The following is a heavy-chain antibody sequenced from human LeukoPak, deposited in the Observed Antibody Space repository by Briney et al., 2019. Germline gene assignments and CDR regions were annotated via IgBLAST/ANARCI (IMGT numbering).Heavy chain of an antibody. J-gene: IGHJ6*02. V-gene: IGHV3-48*01. CDR2: ITSSSSAM. CDR1: GFTFSSYS. CDR3: ARERDSGMDV. D-gene: IGHD2-15*01. Sequence: GGSLRLSCAASGFTFSSYSMNWVRQAPGKGLEWVSYITSSSSAMYYADSVKGRFTISRDNSKNTLYVQMNSLRAEDTAVYYCARERDSGMDVWGQGTTVTVSS.